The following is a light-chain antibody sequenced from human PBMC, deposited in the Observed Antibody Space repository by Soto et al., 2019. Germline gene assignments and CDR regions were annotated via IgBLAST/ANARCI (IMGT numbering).Light chain of an antibody. V-gene: IGKV3-11*01. CDR2: DAS. J-gene: IGKJ4*01. Sequence: IVLTQSPATLSLSPGERATLSCRASQSVSSYLAWYQQKPGQAPRLLIYDASNMATGIPARFSGSGSRTDFTRPVHSLEPEDVAVYYCQQCSNWPPTFGGGTKVEIK. CDR1: QSVSSY. CDR3: QQCSNWPPT.